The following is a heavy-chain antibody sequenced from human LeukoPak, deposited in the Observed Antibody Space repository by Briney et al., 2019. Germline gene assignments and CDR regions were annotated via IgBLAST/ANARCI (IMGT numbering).Heavy chain of an antibody. V-gene: IGHV3-49*04. Sequence: GGSLRLSCAASGFTFSSCAMSWVRQAPGKGLEWVGFIRSKAYGETADYAASVKDRFAISRDDSKAIAYLQMNSLKTEDTAVYHCTRDRGAYNLYDYWGQGTLVTVSS. CDR1: GFTFSSCA. D-gene: IGHD1-1*01. CDR2: IRSKAYGETA. CDR3: TRDRGAYNLYDY. J-gene: IGHJ4*02.